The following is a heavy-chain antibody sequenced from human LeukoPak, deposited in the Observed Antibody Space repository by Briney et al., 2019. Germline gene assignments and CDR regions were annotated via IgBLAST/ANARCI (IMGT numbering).Heavy chain of an antibody. CDR3: AREIRTHSWFDP. CDR2: IIPIFGIA. D-gene: IGHD2-2*01. CDR1: GGTFSSYA. Sequence: SVKVSCKASGGTFSSYAISWVRQAPGQGLEWMGRIIPIFGIANYAQKFQGRVTITADKSTSTAYMELSSLRSEDTAVYYCAREIRTHSWFDPWGQGTLVTVSS. V-gene: IGHV1-69*04. J-gene: IGHJ5*02.